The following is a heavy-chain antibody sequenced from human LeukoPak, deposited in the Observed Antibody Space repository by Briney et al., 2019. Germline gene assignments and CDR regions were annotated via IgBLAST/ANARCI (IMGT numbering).Heavy chain of an antibody. CDR1: GGSISSHY. D-gene: IGHD2-21*02. CDR3: ARERIQLGVTANIYYYYGMDV. V-gene: IGHV4-59*11. Sequence: PSETLSLTCTVSGGSISSHYWSWLRQPPGKGLEWTGYICYSGSTNYNPSLKSRVNISVDTSKNQFSLKLSSVTAADTAVYYCARERIQLGVTANIYYYYGMDVWGQGTTVTVSS. CDR2: ICYSGST. J-gene: IGHJ6*02.